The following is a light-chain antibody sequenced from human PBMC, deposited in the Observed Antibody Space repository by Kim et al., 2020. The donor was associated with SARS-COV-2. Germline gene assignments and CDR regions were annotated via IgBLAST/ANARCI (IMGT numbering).Light chain of an antibody. CDR2: RDD. CDR1: DVGEEF. V-gene: IGLV3-1*01. Sequence: PGPPASITGTDHDVGEEFAFLDQQRPGQSPRLVIYRDDQRPAVIPERFSGSNSEKAATLTITGTQALDEAVYYCQAWDSSSEWVFGGGTQLTVL. J-gene: IGLJ3*02. CDR3: QAWDSSSEWV.